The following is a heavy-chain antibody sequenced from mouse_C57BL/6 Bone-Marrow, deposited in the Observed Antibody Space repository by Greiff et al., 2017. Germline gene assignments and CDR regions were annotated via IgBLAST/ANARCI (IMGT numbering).Heavy chain of an antibody. J-gene: IGHJ2*01. CDR3: ARLGITTGFDY. Sequence: EVHLVESGGDLVKPGGSLKLSCAASGFTFSSYGMSWVRQTPDKRLEWVATISSGGSYTYYPDSVKGRFTISRDNAKNTLYLQMSSLKSEDTAMYYSARLGITTGFDYWGQGTTLTDSS. D-gene: IGHD2-4*01. V-gene: IGHV5-6*01. CDR1: GFTFSSYG. CDR2: ISSGGSYT.